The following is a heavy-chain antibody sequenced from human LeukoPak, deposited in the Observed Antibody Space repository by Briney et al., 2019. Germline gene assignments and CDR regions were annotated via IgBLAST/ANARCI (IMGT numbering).Heavy chain of an antibody. J-gene: IGHJ4*02. CDR3: ARTYDFWSGTTDY. Sequence: GGSLTLSCAASGFTFSSYSMNWVRQAPGKGLEWVSSISSISSYIYYADSVKGRFTMSRDNAKNSLYLQMNSLRAEDTAVYYCARTYDFWSGTTDYWGQGTLVTVSS. CDR2: ISSISSYI. V-gene: IGHV3-21*01. D-gene: IGHD3-3*01. CDR1: GFTFSSYS.